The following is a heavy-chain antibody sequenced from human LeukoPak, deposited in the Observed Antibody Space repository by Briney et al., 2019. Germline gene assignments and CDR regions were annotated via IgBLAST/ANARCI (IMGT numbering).Heavy chain of an antibody. Sequence: MPSETLSLTCTVSGGSISSSSYYWGWIRQPPGKGLEWIGSIDYSGSTYYNPSLKSRVTISVDTSKNQFSLKLSSVTAADTAVYYCARHSITTPKRHMHYYDSSGYNDYWGQGTLVTVSS. J-gene: IGHJ4*02. CDR1: GGSISSSSYY. CDR2: IDYSGST. D-gene: IGHD3-22*01. CDR3: ARHSITTPKRHMHYYDSSGYNDY. V-gene: IGHV4-39*01.